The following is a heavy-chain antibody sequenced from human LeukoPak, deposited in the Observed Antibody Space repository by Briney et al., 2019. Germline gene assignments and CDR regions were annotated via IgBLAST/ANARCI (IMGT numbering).Heavy chain of an antibody. CDR2: IYYSGST. Sequence: SETLSLTCTVSGGSISSSSYYWGWIRQPPGKGLEWIGSIYYSGSTFYNPSLKSRVTISVDTSKNQFSLKLSSVTAADTAVYYCARCRSNYYGSGSPSRGNYFDYWGQGTLVTVSS. D-gene: IGHD3-10*01. CDR3: ARCRSNYYGSGSPSRGNYFDY. CDR1: GGSISSSSYY. V-gene: IGHV4-39*07. J-gene: IGHJ4*02.